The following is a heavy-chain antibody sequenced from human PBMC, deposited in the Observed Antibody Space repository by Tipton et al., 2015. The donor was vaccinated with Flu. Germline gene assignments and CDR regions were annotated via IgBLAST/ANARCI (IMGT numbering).Heavy chain of an antibody. CDR2: ISWNSGSI. CDR3: AKDPDDILTGYYDY. CDR1: GFTFDDYA. D-gene: IGHD3-9*01. V-gene: IGHV3-9*01. Sequence: SLRLSCAASGFTFDDYAMHWVRQAPGKGLEWVSGISWNSGSIGYADSVKGRFTISRDNAKNSLYLQMNSLRAEDTALYYCAKDPDDILTGYYDYWGQGTLVTVSS. J-gene: IGHJ4*02.